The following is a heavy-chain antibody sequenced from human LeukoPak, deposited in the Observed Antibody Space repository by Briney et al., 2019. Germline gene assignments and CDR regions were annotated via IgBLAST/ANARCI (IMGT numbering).Heavy chain of an antibody. CDR2: IISSSSYI. Sequence: GGSLRLSCAASGFTFSSYSMNWVRQAPGKGRGWVSSIISSSSYIYYADSVRGRFTISRDNAKNSLYLQMNSLRAEDTADYYCARDESYYFGSGPHYFDYWGQGTLVTVSS. J-gene: IGHJ4*02. D-gene: IGHD3-10*01. CDR1: GFTFSSYS. V-gene: IGHV3-21*01. CDR3: ARDESYYFGSGPHYFDY.